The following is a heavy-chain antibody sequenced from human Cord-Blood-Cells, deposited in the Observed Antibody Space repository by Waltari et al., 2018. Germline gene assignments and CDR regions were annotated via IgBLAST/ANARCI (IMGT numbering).Heavy chain of an antibody. V-gene: IGHV4-34*01. CDR3: ARYKYDFWSGYYYYYYSGRDV. D-gene: IGHD3-3*01. Sequence: VQPQQWGAGLLKPSETLSLTCAVYGGSFSGYYWSWIRQPPGKGLAWIGEINHSGSTNYNPSLKSRVTISVDTSKNQFSLKLSSVTAADTAVYYCARYKYDFWSGYYYYYYSGRDVWGQGTTVTVSS. J-gene: IGHJ6*02. CDR1: GGSFSGYY. CDR2: INHSGST.